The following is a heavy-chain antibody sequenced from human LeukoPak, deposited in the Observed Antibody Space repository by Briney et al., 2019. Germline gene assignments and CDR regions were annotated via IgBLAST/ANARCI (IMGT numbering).Heavy chain of an antibody. CDR3: AKGIAAAGTFDY. V-gene: IGHV3-30*02. Sequence: GGSLRLSCAASGFTFSSFGIHWVRQAPGKGLEWVAFIRYDGTNKYYADSVKGRFTISRDNSKSTLYLQMNSLRAEDTAVYYCAKGIAAAGTFDYWGQGTLVTVSS. CDR1: GFTFSSFG. D-gene: IGHD6-13*01. CDR2: IRYDGTNK. J-gene: IGHJ4*02.